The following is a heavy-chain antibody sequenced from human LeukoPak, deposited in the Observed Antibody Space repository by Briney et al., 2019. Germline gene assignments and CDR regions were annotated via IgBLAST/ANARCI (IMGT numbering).Heavy chain of an antibody. V-gene: IGHV1-8*01. J-gene: IGHJ4*02. CDR1: GYTFTSYD. Sequence: ASVKVSCKASGYTFTSYDITWVRQASGQGLEWMGWMNPNNGNSGYAQRFQGRVTLTRDTSISTAYMELSSLRSEDTAVYYCARGFLGYDSSDYAFSYYWGQGTLVTVSS. D-gene: IGHD3-22*01. CDR3: ARGFLGYDSSDYAFSYY. CDR2: MNPNNGNS.